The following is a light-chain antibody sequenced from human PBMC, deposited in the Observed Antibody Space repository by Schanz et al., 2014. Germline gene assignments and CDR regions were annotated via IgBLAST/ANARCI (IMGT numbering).Light chain of an antibody. CDR1: SSDVGGYNY. CDR3: CSYAGTSLI. V-gene: IGLV2-11*01. J-gene: IGLJ2*01. CDR2: DVS. Sequence: QSVLTQPRSVSGSPGQSVTISCTGTSSDVGGYNYVSWYQQHPGKAPKIMIYDVSKRPSGVPDRFSGSKSGNTAYLTISGLQAEDEADYYCCSYAGTSLIFGGGTKLTVL.